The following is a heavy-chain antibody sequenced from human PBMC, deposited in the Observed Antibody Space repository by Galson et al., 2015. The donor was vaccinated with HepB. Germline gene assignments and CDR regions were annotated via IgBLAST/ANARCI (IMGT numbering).Heavy chain of an antibody. V-gene: IGHV3-30*02. CDR2: IRYDGGDK. D-gene: IGHD3-22*01. Sequence: SLRLSCAASGFTFSTSVMHWVRQAPGKGLEWVAFIRYDGGDKYYADSVQGRFTISRDNSKNTLYLQMNSLKAEDTAVYYCAKAIGYYDTRGHFDYWGQGTLVTVSS. CDR3: AKAIGYYDTRGHFDY. CDR1: GFTFSTSV. J-gene: IGHJ4*02.